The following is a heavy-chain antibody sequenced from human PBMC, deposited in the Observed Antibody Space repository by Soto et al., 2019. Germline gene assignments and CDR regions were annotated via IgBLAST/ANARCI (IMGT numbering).Heavy chain of an antibody. CDR2: FYYSGST. Sequence: TLSLTCTVSGGSISSGDFCFIGMGQPPWKGLELIWNFYYSGSTYYNPSLRSRAIMSVDTSQNQFSLKLSSLTAADTAVYFCARADDFSDRFDYWGQGALVTVSS. D-gene: IGHD4-17*01. V-gene: IGHV4-30-4*01. J-gene: IGHJ4*02. CDR3: ARADDFSDRFDY. CDR1: GGSISSGDFC.